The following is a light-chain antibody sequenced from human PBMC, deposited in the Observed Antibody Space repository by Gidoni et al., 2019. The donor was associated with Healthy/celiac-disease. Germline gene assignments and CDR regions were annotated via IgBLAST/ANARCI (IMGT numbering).Light chain of an antibody. Sequence: DIVMTQSPASPAVSLGERATINCKSSQSVLYSSNNKNYLAWYQQKPGQPPKLLIYWASTRESGVPDRFSGSGSGTDFTLTISSLQAEDVAVYYCQQYYSTPWTFXQXTKVEIK. J-gene: IGKJ1*01. CDR1: QSVLYSSNNKNY. V-gene: IGKV4-1*01. CDR2: WAS. CDR3: QQYYSTPWT.